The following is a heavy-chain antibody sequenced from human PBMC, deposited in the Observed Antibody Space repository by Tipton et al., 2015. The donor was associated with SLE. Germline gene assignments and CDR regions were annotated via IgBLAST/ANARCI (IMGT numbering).Heavy chain of an antibody. D-gene: IGHD3-10*01. CDR1: GGSISSYY. CDR3: AREGMVQGGGNWFDP. CDR2: IYTSGST. Sequence: TLSLTCTVSGGSISSYYWSWIRQPAGKGLEWIGRIYTSGSTNYNPSLKSRVTMSVDTSKNQFSLKLSSVTAADTAVYYCAREGMVQGGGNWFDPWGQGTLVTVSS. J-gene: IGHJ5*02. V-gene: IGHV4-4*07.